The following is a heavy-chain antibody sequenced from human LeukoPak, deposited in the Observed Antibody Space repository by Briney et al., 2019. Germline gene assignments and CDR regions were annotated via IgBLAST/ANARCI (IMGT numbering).Heavy chain of an antibody. J-gene: IGHJ4*02. Sequence: GGSLRLSCAADGFTFSSYSMNWVRQAPGKGLEWVSSISSSSSYIYYADSVKGRFTISRDNAKNSLYLQINSLRDEGTVVSCCTRAGGDSSGWYGYWGQGTLVTVSS. CDR3: TRAGGDSSGWYGY. CDR1: GFTFSSYS. CDR2: ISSSSSYI. V-gene: IGHV3-21*01. D-gene: IGHD6-19*01.